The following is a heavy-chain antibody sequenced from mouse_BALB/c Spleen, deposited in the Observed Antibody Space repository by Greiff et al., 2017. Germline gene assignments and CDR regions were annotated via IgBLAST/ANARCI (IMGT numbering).Heavy chain of an antibody. J-gene: IGHJ4*01. CDR3: ARRNRYGYAMDY. CDR1: GYTFTDYN. CDR2: INPNNGGT. V-gene: IGHV1-18*01. Sequence: EVQLQQSGPELVKPGASVKIPCKASGYTFTDYNMDWVKQSHGKSLEWIGDINPNNGGTIYNQKFKGKATLTADKSSSTAYMQLSSLTSEDSAVYFCARRNRYGYAMDYWGQGTSVTVSS. D-gene: IGHD2-14*01.